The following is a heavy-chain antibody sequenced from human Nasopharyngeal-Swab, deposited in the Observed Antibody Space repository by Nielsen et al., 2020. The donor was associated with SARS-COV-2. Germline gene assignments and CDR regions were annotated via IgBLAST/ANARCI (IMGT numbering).Heavy chain of an antibody. CDR3: AKEAGGGRSSGLDY. CDR1: GFIFSNYA. CDR2: VASDESFQ. V-gene: IGHV3-30-3*01. Sequence: GESLKISCAASGFIFSNYAMHWVRQAPGKGLEWVAVVASDESFQHYADSVQGRFTIARDQSKNTLSLQMNSLRLADTAVYYCAKEAGGGRSSGLDYWGQGILVAVSP. D-gene: IGHD3-16*01. J-gene: IGHJ4*02.